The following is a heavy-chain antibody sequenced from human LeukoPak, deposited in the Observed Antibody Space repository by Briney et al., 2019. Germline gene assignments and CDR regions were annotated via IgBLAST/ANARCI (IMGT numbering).Heavy chain of an antibody. CDR2: IYYSGST. CDR1: GGSISSYY. CDR3: ARESTAPYYDYVWGSYRFSWFDP. Sequence: SETLSLTCTVSGGSISSYYWSWIRQPPGKGLEWIGYIYYSGSTNYNPSLKSRVTISVDTSKNQFSLKLSSVTAADTAVYYCARESTAPYYDYVWGSYRFSWFDPWGQGTLVTVSS. D-gene: IGHD3-16*02. J-gene: IGHJ5*02. V-gene: IGHV4-59*01.